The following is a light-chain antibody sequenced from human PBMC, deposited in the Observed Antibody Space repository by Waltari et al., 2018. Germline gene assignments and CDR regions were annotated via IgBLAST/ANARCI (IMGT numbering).Light chain of an antibody. CDR2: GAS. Sequence: CETWWRVGSYLPWYKQNPSQPPRPRVFGASTGATGFPARFSGSGSGTEFTLTISSLQSDDFAVYFCQHYVTLPPTFGQGTKVEIK. V-gene: IGKV3-15*01. CDR1: WRVGSY. J-gene: IGKJ1*01. CDR3: QHYVTLPPT.